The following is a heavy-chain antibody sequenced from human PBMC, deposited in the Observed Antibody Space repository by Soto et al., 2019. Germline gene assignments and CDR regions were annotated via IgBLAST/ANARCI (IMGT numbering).Heavy chain of an antibody. D-gene: IGHD3-22*01. V-gene: IGHV3-7*01. CDR2: IKEDGSEK. J-gene: IGHJ4*02. Sequence: VQLVESGGGLVQPGGSLRLSCAASEFNFRSFWMSWVRQAPGKGLEWVANIKEDGSEKLYVDSVKGRFSVSRDNTKSSLYLQMNSLRAEDTAVYFCARTRDSRGYLLFDYWGQGALVIVSS. CDR3: ARTRDSRGYLLFDY. CDR1: EFNFRSFW.